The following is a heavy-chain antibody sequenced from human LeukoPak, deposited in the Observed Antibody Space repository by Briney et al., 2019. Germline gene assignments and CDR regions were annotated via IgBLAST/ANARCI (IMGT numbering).Heavy chain of an antibody. J-gene: IGHJ4*02. CDR2: ISGTSDST. CDR3: AKHLWRDLVSFGEGYYFGY. V-gene: IGHV3-23*01. Sequence: GGSLRLSCAASGFTFSNYAMSWVRQAPGKGLESVSIISGTSDSTYYADSVKGRFTISRDNSKNTLYLQMNSLRVDDTAVYYCAKHLWRDLVSFGEGYYFGYWGQGTLVTVSS. CDR1: GFTFSNYA. D-gene: IGHD3-10*01.